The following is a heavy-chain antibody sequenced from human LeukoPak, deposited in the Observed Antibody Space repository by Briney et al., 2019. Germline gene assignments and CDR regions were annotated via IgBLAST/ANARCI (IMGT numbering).Heavy chain of an antibody. CDR2: ISGSGGST. Sequence: GGSLRLSCAASGFTFSSYAMSWVRQAPGKGLEWVSAISGSGGSTYYADFVKGRFTISRDNSKNTLYLQMNSLRAEDTAVYYCARDPYDSSGYFDYWGQGTLVTVSS. CDR3: ARDPYDSSGYFDY. CDR1: GFTFSSYA. D-gene: IGHD3-22*01. V-gene: IGHV3-23*01. J-gene: IGHJ4*02.